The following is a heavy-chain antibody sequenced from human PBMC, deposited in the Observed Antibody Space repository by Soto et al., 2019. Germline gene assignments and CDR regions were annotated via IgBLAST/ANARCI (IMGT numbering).Heavy chain of an antibody. D-gene: IGHD6-13*01. J-gene: IGHJ4*02. CDR2: ISPGDSKT. Sequence: GQSLKISCERCGYRVTNYWIGWVRQMPGKGLEWMGIISPGDSKTRYTPSFQGQVTISADKSISTAYLQWNSLKASDSAMYYCARRGSSSWYGDYWGQGTQVTVSS. CDR3: ARRGSSSWYGDY. CDR1: GYRVTNYW. V-gene: IGHV5-51*01.